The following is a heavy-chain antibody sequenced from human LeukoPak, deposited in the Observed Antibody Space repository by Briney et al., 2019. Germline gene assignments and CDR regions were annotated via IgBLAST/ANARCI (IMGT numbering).Heavy chain of an antibody. CDR2: ISSSSSYI. V-gene: IGHV3-21*04. D-gene: IGHD2-8*01. J-gene: IGHJ4*02. CDR1: GFTFSRYS. CDR3: AKRGCDTNGCPYYFDY. Sequence: GGSLRLSCAASGFTFSRYSMNWVRQAPGKGLEWVSSISSSSSYIYYADSVKGRFNISRDNAKNSLYLQMNSLRAEDAAVYYCAKRGCDTNGCPYYFDYWGQGTLVTVSS.